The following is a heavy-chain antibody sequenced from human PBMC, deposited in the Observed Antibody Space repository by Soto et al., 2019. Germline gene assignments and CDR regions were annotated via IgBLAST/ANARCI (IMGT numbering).Heavy chain of an antibody. CDR3: ARDRRMMQQLVPSRGMDV. V-gene: IGHV6-1*01. J-gene: IGHJ6*02. D-gene: IGHD6-13*01. Sequence: PSQTLSLTCAIPGDSVSSNSAAWNWIRQSPSRGLEWLGRTYYRSKWYNDYAVSVKSRITINPDTSKNQFSLQLNSVTPEDTAVYYCARDRRMMQQLVPSRGMDVWGQGTTVTVSS. CDR2: TYYRSKWYN. CDR1: GDSVSSNSAA.